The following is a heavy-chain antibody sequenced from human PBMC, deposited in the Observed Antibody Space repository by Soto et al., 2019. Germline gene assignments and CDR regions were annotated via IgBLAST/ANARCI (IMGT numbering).Heavy chain of an antibody. CDR1: GGNIVNLG. CDR2: ISGSGGST. CDR3: AKAIPHFIAVAGNFDY. D-gene: IGHD6-19*01. V-gene: IGHV3-23*01. Sequence: RFLRLWNAAAGGNIVNLGRSRIRQTTGKGLEWVSAISGSGGSTYYADSVKGRFTISRDNSKNTLYLQMNSLRAGDTAVYYCAKAIPHFIAVAGNFDYWGQGTLVTVSS. J-gene: IGHJ4*02.